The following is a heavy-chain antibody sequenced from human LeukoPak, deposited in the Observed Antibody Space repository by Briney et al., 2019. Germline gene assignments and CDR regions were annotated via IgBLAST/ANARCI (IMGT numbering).Heavy chain of an antibody. D-gene: IGHD4-11*01. CDR2: ISGSGDNT. CDR3: ANQPTVTSFDY. Sequence: PGGSLRLSCAASGFTFSSYAMNWVRQAPGKGLEWISSISGSGDNTYYADSVKGRFTISRDNSKNTLYLQMNSLRAEDTAVYHCANQPTVTSFDYWGQGTLVTVSS. V-gene: IGHV3-23*01. J-gene: IGHJ4*02. CDR1: GFTFSSYA.